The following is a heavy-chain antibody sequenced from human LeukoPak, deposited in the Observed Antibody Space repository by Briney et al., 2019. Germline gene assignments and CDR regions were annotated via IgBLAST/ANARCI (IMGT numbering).Heavy chain of an antibody. Sequence: PGGSLRLSCTASGFTFNNYVLSWVRQAPGKGLEWVSAISGGGDPTYYADSVKGRFTISRDNSKDTLYLQMSSLRAEDTAVYYCAKARGSIAARPGYWGQGTLVTVSS. J-gene: IGHJ4*02. CDR3: AKARGSIAARPGY. CDR2: ISGGGDPT. CDR1: GFTFNNYV. D-gene: IGHD6-6*01. V-gene: IGHV3-23*01.